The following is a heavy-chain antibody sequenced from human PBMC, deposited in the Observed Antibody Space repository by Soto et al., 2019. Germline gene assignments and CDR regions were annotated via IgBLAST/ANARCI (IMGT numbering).Heavy chain of an antibody. V-gene: IGHV4-30-2*01. CDR3: ARDQLEGNWFDP. CDR1: GGSIGSGGYS. J-gene: IGHJ5*02. Sequence: SETLSLTCAVSGGSIGSGGYSWNWIRQPPGKGLEWIGYIYHSGGTLYNPSLKNRVSISVDKSKNQFSLKLTSVTAADTAVFYCARDQLEGNWFDPWGQGVLVTVSS. CDR2: IYHSGGT. D-gene: IGHD1-1*01.